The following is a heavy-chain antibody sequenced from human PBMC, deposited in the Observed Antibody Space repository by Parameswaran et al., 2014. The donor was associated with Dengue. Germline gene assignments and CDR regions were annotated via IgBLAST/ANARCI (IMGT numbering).Heavy chain of an antibody. Sequence: AMPGVRQAPGKGLEWVAVISYDGGSRFYADSVRGRFTVSRDNSKNTLYLQMNSLSPKDTAVYYCASEYCGPTSCDEDYWGQGTLVTVSS. V-gene: IGHV3-30-3*01. D-gene: IGHD2-21*01. J-gene: IGHJ4*02. CDR2: ISYDGGSR. CDR1: A. CDR3: ASEYCGPTSCDEDY.